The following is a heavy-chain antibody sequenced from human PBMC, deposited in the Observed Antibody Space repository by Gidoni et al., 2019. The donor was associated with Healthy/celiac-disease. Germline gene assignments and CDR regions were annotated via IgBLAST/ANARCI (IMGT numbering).Heavy chain of an antibody. J-gene: IGHJ6*02. V-gene: IGHV3-33*01. CDR1: GFPFSSYG. CDR2: IWYDGSNK. D-gene: IGHD6-25*01. CDR3: ARGGKAAAGDYYYYGMDV. Sequence: QVQLVESGGGVVQPGRSLRLSCAASGFPFSSYGMPGVRQAPGQGLEWVAVIWYDGSNKYYADSVKGRFTISRDNSKNPLYLQMNSLRAEDTAVYYCARGGKAAAGDYYYYGMDVWGQGTTVTVSS.